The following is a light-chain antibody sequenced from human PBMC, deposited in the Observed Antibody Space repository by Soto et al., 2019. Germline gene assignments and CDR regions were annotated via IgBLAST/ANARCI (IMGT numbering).Light chain of an antibody. CDR1: QSLLHSNGYNY. V-gene: IGKV2-28*01. Sequence: DIVMTQSPLSLPVTPGEPASISCRSSQSLLHSNGYNYLDWYLQKPGQSPQLLIYLGSNRASGVPDRFSGSGSGTDFTLKISRVEAEDVGVYYCMQALQTPYTFGQGNKLESK. CDR3: MQALQTPYT. J-gene: IGKJ2*01. CDR2: LGS.